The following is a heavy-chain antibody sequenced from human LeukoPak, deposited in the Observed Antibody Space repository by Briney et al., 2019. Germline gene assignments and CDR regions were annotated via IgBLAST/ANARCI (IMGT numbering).Heavy chain of an antibody. D-gene: IGHD3-10*01. CDR1: GITFNA. J-gene: IGHJ4*02. CDR3: AREIFGSGSCPDY. CDR2: TWYDGRNK. V-gene: IGHV3-33*01. Sequence: PGTSLRLSCAASGITFNAIHWVRQAPGKGLEWVALTWYDGRNKYYADSVKGRFTISIDNSKNMVYLHMNSLRADDTAVYYCAREIFGSGSCPDYWGQGTLVTVSS.